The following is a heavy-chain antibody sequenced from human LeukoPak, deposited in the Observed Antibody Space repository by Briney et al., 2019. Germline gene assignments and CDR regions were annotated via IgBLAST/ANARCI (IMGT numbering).Heavy chain of an antibody. J-gene: IGHJ4*02. D-gene: IGHD3-22*01. CDR2: ISSSSSYI. CDR3: ARDRVGDYYDSSGYPFGY. V-gene: IGHV3-21*01. Sequence: KPGGSLRLSCAAPGFTFSSYSMNWVRQAPGKGLEWVSSISSSSSYIYYADSVKGRFTISRDDAKDSLYLQMNSLRAEDTAVYYCARDRVGDYYDSSGYPFGYWGQGTLVTVSS. CDR1: GFTFSSYS.